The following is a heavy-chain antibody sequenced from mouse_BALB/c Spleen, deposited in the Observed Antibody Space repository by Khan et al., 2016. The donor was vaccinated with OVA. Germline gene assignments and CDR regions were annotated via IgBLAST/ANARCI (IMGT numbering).Heavy chain of an antibody. CDR3: TRLAYYYDREGFAY. CDR2: VSTGGGYT. V-gene: IGHV5-6*01. CDR1: GFTFSTYG. Sequence: EVNVVESGGDLVKPGGSLKLSCAASGFTFSTYGMSWVRQTPDKRLELVATVSTGGGYTYYPDSVKGRFTISRDNAKNTLYLQMSGLKSEDTAMFYWTRLAYYYDREGFAYWGQGTLVTVSA. J-gene: IGHJ3*01. D-gene: IGHD1-1*01.